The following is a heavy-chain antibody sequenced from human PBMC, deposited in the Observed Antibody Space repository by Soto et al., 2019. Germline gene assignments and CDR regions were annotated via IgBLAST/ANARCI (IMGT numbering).Heavy chain of an antibody. Sequence: QVQLVESGGGVVQPGRSLRLSCAASGFPFTTYGMHWVREGPGKGLEWVAVISYDGSNKYYADSVKGRFTISRDNSKNPLYPAMERLRTWETAFYYFGGGQYYFDYRGQGTLVTVSS. D-gene: IGHD3-10*01. CDR2: ISYDGSNK. V-gene: IGHV3-30*03. J-gene: IGHJ4*02. CDR3: GGGQYYFDY. CDR1: GFPFTTYG.